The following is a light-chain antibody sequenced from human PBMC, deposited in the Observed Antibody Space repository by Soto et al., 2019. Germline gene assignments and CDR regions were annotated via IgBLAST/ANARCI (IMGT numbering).Light chain of an antibody. Sequence: DVVLTQSPLSLPVTPGEPASISCRSSQSLLHRNGYNYLDWYLQKPGQSPQLLIYLGSSRASGVPDRFSGSGSGTDFTLTISRVEAEDVGFYYCMQALQAPLTFGQGTKVDIK. J-gene: IGKJ1*01. CDR3: MQALQAPLT. CDR1: QSLLHRNGYNY. V-gene: IGKV2-28*01. CDR2: LGS.